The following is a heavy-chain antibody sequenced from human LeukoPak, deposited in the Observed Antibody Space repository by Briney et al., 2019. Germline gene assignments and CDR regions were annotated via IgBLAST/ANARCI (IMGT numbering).Heavy chain of an antibody. Sequence: GGSLRLSCAASGFNFNKYDMTWARQAPGKGLEWVSTITGRSDKTYYTDSMKGRFVTSRDNSKDTPYLQMNSLRAEDTALYYCAKGGWLDDLGQGALVTVSS. D-gene: IGHD6-19*01. CDR1: GFNFNKYD. J-gene: IGHJ4*02. CDR2: ITGRSDKT. V-gene: IGHV3-23*01. CDR3: AKGGWLDD.